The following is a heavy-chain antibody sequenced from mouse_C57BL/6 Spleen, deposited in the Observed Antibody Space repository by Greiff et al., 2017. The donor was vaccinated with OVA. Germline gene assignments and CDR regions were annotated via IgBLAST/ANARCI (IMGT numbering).Heavy chain of an antibody. CDR3: ARNYYGSSSWFAY. Sequence: VQLKESGGGLVKPGGSLKLSCAASGFTFSDYGMHWVRQAPEKGLEWVAYISSGSSTIYYADTVKGRFTISRDNAKHTMCLQMTRLRSEDTAMYYCARNYYGSSSWFAYWGQGTLVTVSA. CDR2: ISSGSSTI. V-gene: IGHV5-17*01. D-gene: IGHD1-1*01. J-gene: IGHJ3*01. CDR1: GFTFSDYG.